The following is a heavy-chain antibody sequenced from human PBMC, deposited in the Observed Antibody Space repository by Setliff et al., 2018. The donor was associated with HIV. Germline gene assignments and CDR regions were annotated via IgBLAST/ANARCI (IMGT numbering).Heavy chain of an antibody. CDR2: IIPIFGTA. V-gene: IGHV1-69*05. Sequence: SVKVSCKASGYTFTDYFLHWVRQAPGQGLEWMGGIIPIFGTANYAQKFQGRVTITTDESTSTAYMELSSLRSEDTAVYYCARPAPLLGTSPANNAFDIWGQGTTVTVSS. D-gene: IGHD3-10*01. J-gene: IGHJ3*02. CDR1: GYTFTDYF. CDR3: ARPAPLLGTSPANNAFDI.